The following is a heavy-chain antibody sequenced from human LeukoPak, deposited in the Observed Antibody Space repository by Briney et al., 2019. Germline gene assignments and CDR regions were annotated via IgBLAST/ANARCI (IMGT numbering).Heavy chain of an antibody. D-gene: IGHD3-10*01. CDR1: GGSISSSSYY. J-gene: IGHJ4*02. Sequence: SETLSLTCTVSGGSISSSSYYWSWIRQPAGKGLEWIGHIYFSGGTNYNPSLKSRVTISIDTSKNQFSLRLSSVTAADTAVYYCARLNANHYGSGSLWGQGTLVTVSS. CDR3: ARLNANHYGSGSL. V-gene: IGHV4-61*09. CDR2: IYFSGGT.